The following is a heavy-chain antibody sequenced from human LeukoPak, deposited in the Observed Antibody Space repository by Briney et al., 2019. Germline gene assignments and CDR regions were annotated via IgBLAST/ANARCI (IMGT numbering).Heavy chain of an antibody. CDR2: ISSSGSTI. D-gene: IGHD2-15*01. J-gene: IGHJ4*02. V-gene: IGHV3-48*03. CDR1: GCTFSSYE. Sequence: GGSLRLSCAASGCTFSSYEMNWVRQAPGKGLEWVSYISSSGSTIYYADSVKGRLTISRDNAKNSLYLHMNSLRAEDTAVYYCARRYCRGGACREFDYWGQGTLVTVSS. CDR3: ARRYCRGGACREFDY.